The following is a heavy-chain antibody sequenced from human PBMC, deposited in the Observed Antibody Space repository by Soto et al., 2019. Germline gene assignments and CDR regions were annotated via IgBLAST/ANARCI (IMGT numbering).Heavy chain of an antibody. CDR1: GFTFSSYS. J-gene: IGHJ3*02. V-gene: IGHV3-21*01. CDR3: ARDFCSGGSCYFPNDAFDI. CDR2: ISSSSSYI. Sequence: EVQLVESGGGLVKPGGSLRLSCAASGFTFSSYSMNWVRQAPGKGLEWVSSISSSSSYIYYADSVKGRFTISRDNAKNSLYLQMNRLGAEDTAVYYCARDFCSGGSCYFPNDAFDIWGQGTMVTVSS. D-gene: IGHD2-15*01.